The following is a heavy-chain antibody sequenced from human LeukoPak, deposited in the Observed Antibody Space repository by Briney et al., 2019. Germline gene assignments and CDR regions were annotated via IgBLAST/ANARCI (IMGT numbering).Heavy chain of an antibody. CDR2: ISSSSYI. CDR3: ARVSVGVTGGDY. CDR1: GLTFSSYS. D-gene: IGHD1-26*01. V-gene: IGHV3-21*01. Sequence: GGSLRLSCAASGLTFSSYSMNWVRQAPGKGLEWVSSISSSSYIYYADSVKGRFTISRDNAKNSLYLQMNSLRAEDTAVYYCARVSVGVTGGDYWGQGTLVTVSS. J-gene: IGHJ4*02.